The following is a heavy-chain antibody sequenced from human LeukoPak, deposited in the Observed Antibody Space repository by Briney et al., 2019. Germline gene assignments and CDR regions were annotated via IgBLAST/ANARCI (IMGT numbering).Heavy chain of an antibody. D-gene: IGHD2-15*01. CDR2: INPNSGGT. J-gene: IGHJ4*02. CDR3: ARRYCSGGSCYMASFDY. Sequence: ASVKVSCKASGYTFTGYYMHWVRQAPGQGLEWMGWINPNSGGTNYAQKFQGRVTMTRDTSISTAYMELSRLRSDDTAVYYCARRYCSGGSCYMASFDYWGQGTLVTVSS. V-gene: IGHV1-2*02. CDR1: GYTFTGYY.